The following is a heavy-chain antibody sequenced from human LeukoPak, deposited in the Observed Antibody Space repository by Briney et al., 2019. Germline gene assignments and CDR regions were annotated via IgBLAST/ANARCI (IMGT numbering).Heavy chain of an antibody. D-gene: IGHD6-13*01. CDR3: ARDAAAGRVGTYYFDY. Sequence: ASVKVSCKASGYTFTGYYMHWVRQAPGQGLEWMGWINPNSAGTNYAQKFQGRVTMTRDTSISTAYMELSRLRSDDTAVYYCARDAAAGRVGTYYFDYWGQGTLVTVSS. CDR1: GYTFTGYY. V-gene: IGHV1-2*02. CDR2: INPNSAGT. J-gene: IGHJ4*02.